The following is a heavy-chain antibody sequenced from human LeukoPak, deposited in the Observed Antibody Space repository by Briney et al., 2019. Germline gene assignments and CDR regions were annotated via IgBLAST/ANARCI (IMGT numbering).Heavy chain of an antibody. J-gene: IGHJ4*02. CDR3: AKDASLVRGVIISYFDY. CDR2: ISGSGGST. Sequence: GGSLRLSCAASGFTFSSYGMSWVRQAPGKGLEWVSAISGSGGSTNYADSVKGRFTISRDNSKNTLYLQMNSLRAEDTAVYYCAKDASLVRGVIISYFDYWGQGTLVTVSS. V-gene: IGHV3-23*01. CDR1: GFTFSSYG. D-gene: IGHD3-10*01.